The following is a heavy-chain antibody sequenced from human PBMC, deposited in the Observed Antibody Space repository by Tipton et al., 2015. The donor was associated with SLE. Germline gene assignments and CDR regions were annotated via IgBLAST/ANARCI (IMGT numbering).Heavy chain of an antibody. CDR3: ARETRGYYYYIDV. CDR1: GFTFSSYS. V-gene: IGHV3-21*01. Sequence: SLRLSCAASGFTFSSYSMNWVRQAPGKVLGWVSSINMSSSYIYYADSVKGRFTISRDNAKNSLYLQMNSLRAEDTAVYYCARETRGYYYYIDVWGKGTTVTVSS. D-gene: IGHD3-16*01. CDR2: INMSSSYI. J-gene: IGHJ6*03.